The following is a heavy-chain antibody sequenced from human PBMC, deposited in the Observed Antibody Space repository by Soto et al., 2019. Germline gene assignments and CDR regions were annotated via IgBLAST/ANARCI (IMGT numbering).Heavy chain of an antibody. CDR3: VRDGTKTLRDWFDP. CDR1: GASISGFY. CDR2: IYATGTT. Sequence: SETLSLTCTVSGASISGFYWSWIRKSAGKGLEWIGRIYATGTTDYNPSLKSRVMMSVDTSKKQFSLKFRSVTAADTAVYYCVRDGTKTLRDWFDPWGQGISVTVSS. D-gene: IGHD1-1*01. V-gene: IGHV4-4*07. J-gene: IGHJ5*02.